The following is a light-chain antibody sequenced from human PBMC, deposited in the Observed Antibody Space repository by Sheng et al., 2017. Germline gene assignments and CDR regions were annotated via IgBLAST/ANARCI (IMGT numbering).Light chain of an antibody. J-gene: IGKJ1*01. CDR1: QSVLYSSNNKNK. Sequence: DIVMTQSPDSLAVSLGERATINCKSSQSVLYSSNNKNKLAWYQQKPGQSPKLLLYWASTRESGVPDRFSGSGSGTDFTLTISSLQAEDVAVYYCQQYYSSPTFGQGDQGWKSN. V-gene: IGKV4-1*01. CDR3: QQYYSSPT. CDR2: WAS.